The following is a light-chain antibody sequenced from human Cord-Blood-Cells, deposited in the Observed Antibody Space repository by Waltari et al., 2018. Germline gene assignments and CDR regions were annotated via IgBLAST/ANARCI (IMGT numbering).Light chain of an antibody. V-gene: IGKV3-11*01. CDR2: DAS. CDR3: QQRSNWPWT. J-gene: IGKJ1*01. CDR1: QSVSSY. Sequence: EIVLTQSPATLSLSPGERATLSCRASQSVSSYLAWYQQKPGQAPRLLIYDASNRATGIPARFSGSWSWTDFTLTISSLEPEDFAVYYCQQRSNWPWTFGQGTKVEIK.